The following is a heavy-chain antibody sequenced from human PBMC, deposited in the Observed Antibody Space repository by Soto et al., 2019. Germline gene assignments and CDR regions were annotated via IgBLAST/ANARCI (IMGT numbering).Heavy chain of an antibody. CDR3: ARPIQFFFITSAQSGWIDP. J-gene: IGHJ5*02. CDR1: GGTFGSYA. D-gene: IGHD3-22*01. CDR2: IIPIFSTP. V-gene: IGHV1-69*13. Sequence: GASVKVSCKTSGGTFGSYAISWVRQAPGQGLEWMGGIIPIFSTPNYAQKFQGRVTITADESTSTAYMELSSLRSEDTAVYYCARPIQFFFITSAQSGWIDPRCKRTLVTVFS.